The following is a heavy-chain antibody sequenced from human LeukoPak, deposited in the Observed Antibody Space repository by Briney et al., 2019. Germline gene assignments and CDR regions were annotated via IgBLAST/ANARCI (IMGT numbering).Heavy chain of an antibody. CDR3: AREGSTTDAFDI. Sequence: SVKVSCKASGGSFSSYAISWVRQAPGQGLEWMGGIIPIFGTANYAQKFQGRVAITTDESTSTAYMELSSLRSEDTAVYYCAREGSTTDAFDIWGQGTMVTVSS. CDR1: GGSFSSYA. D-gene: IGHD4-11*01. CDR2: IIPIFGTA. V-gene: IGHV1-69*05. J-gene: IGHJ3*02.